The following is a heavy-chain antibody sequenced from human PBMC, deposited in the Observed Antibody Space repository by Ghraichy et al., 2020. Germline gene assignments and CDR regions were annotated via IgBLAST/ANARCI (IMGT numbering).Heavy chain of an antibody. CDR2: IYSGGST. CDR3: ARVHEIRYGGNSYFDY. D-gene: IGHD4-23*01. CDR1: GFTVSSNY. J-gene: IGHJ4*02. V-gene: IGHV3-53*04. Sequence: GGSLRLSCAASGFTVSSNYMSWVRQAPGKGLEWVSVIYSGGSTYYADSVKGRFTISRHNSKNTLYLQMNSLRAEDTAVYYCARVHEIRYGGNSYFDYWGQGTLVTVSS.